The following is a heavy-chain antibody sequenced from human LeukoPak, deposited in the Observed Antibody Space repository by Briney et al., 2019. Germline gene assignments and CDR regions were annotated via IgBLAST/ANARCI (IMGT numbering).Heavy chain of an antibody. Sequence: GGSLRLSCAASGFTFSSYAMSWVRQAPGKGLEWVSAISGSGGSTYYADSVKGRFTICRDNSKNTLYLQMNSLRAEDTAVYYCASRTAHYYDSSGYYSGYWGQGTLVTVSS. J-gene: IGHJ4*02. V-gene: IGHV3-23*01. CDR3: ASRTAHYYDSSGYYSGY. CDR1: GFTFSSYA. D-gene: IGHD3-22*01. CDR2: ISGSGGST.